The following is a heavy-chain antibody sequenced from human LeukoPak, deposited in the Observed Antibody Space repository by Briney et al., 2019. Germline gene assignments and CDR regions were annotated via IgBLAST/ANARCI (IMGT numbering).Heavy chain of an antibody. Sequence: GGSLRLSCAASGFTFSSYRMNWVRRAPGKGLEWVSSISSSSSYIYYADSVKGRFTISRDNAKNSLYLQMNSLRAEDTAVYYCAREGDKVGATIYYFDYWGQGTLVTVSS. V-gene: IGHV3-21*01. J-gene: IGHJ4*02. CDR1: GFTFSSYR. CDR2: ISSSSSYI. CDR3: AREGDKVGATIYYFDY. D-gene: IGHD1-26*01.